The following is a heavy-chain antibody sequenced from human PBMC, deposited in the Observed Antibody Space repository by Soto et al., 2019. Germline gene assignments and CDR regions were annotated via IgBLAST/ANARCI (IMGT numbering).Heavy chain of an antibody. CDR2: ISYDGSNK. CDR3: AREGRLGSGFDY. V-gene: IGHV3-30-3*01. D-gene: IGHD6-25*01. J-gene: IGHJ4*02. Sequence: QVQLVESGGGVVQPGRSLRLSCAASGFIFSSYAMHWVRQAPGKGLEWVAVISYDGSNKYYADSVKGRFTISRDNSKHILYLQMNSLRAEDTAVYYCAREGRLGSGFDYWGQGTLVTVSS. CDR1: GFIFSSYA.